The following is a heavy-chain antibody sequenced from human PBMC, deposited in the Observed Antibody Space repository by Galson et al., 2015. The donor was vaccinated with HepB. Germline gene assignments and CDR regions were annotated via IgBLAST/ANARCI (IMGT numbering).Heavy chain of an antibody. D-gene: IGHD3-9*01. V-gene: IGHV3-48*02. Sequence: SLRLSCAASGFTFSSYSMNWVRQAPGKGLEWVSYISSSSSTIYYADSVKGRFTISRDNAKNSLYLQMNSLRDEDTAVYYCARAGMAYYDILTGDYYYYGMDVWGQGTTVTVSS. CDR1: GFTFSSYS. CDR2: ISSSSSTI. J-gene: IGHJ6*02. CDR3: ARAGMAYYDILTGDYYYYGMDV.